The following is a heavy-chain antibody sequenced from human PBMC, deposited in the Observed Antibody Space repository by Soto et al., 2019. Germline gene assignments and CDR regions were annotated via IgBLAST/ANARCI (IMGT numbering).Heavy chain of an antibody. J-gene: IGHJ4*02. D-gene: IGHD2-8*01. Sequence: SVKVSSKASGFTFNSSAMQWARQARGQRLEWIGWIIVGSGNTNYAQKFQERVTITRETSTSTAYMELSSLRSEDTAVYYCASGGGLYCTNGVCYKFDYFDYWGQGTLVTVSS. CDR1: GFTFNSSA. CDR3: ASGGGLYCTNGVCYKFDYFDY. CDR2: IIVGSGNT. V-gene: IGHV1-58*02.